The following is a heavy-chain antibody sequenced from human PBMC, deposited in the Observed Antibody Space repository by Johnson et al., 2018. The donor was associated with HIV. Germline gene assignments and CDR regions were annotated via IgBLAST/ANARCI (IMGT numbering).Heavy chain of an antibody. J-gene: IGHJ3*02. D-gene: IGHD6-13*01. CDR3: AKAEGWDSREGAFDI. Sequence: VQLVESGGGVARPGGSLRLSCAASGFNFDDYGMSWVRQAPGKGLEWVSVIYSGGSTYYADSVKGRFTISRDNSKNTLYLQMNSLRAEDTAVYYCAKAEGWDSREGAFDIWGQGTMVTVSS. CDR2: IYSGGST. CDR1: GFNFDDYG. V-gene: IGHV3-23*04.